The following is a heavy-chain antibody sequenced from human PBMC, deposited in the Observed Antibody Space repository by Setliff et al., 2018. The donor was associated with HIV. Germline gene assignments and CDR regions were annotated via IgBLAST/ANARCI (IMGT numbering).Heavy chain of an antibody. V-gene: IGHV3-30*02. CDR2: IRYDGSNK. J-gene: IGHJ4*02. CDR3: AKNLFSSRWSPLDY. Sequence: GGSLRLSCAASGFTFSSYWMHWVRQAPGKGLEWVAFIRYDGSNKYYVDSVKGRFTISRDNSKNTLYLQMNSLRSEDSAVYYCAKNLFSSRWSPLDYWGQGTLVTVSS. D-gene: IGHD6-13*01. CDR1: GFTFSSYW.